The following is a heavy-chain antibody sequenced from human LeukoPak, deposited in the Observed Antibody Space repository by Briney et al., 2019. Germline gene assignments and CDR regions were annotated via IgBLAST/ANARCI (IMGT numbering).Heavy chain of an antibody. V-gene: IGHV3-7*04. J-gene: IGHJ5*02. CDR1: GFTFSYYW. Sequence: PGGTLRLSCAASGFTFSYYWMTWVRQAPGKGLEWVAKINVDGGEKYYVESAKGRFTISRDNAKSSLYLQMNSLRAEDTAVYCCVRGGFSCVTWGQGTLVTVSS. CDR2: INVDGGEK. CDR3: VRGGFSCVT. D-gene: IGHD5-18*01.